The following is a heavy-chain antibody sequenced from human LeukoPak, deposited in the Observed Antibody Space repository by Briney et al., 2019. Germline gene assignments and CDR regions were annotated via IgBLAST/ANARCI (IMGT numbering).Heavy chain of an antibody. CDR1: GFTFDDYA. Sequence: GRSLRLSCAASGFTFDDYAMHWVRQAPGKGLEWVASISMSGRYIHYAGSVRGRFTISRDNGRNSVYLQMTGLRIEDTATYFCARWLDGYTPLDYWGQGVLVTV. V-gene: IGHV3-21*01. D-gene: IGHD5-24*01. CDR2: ISMSGRYI. CDR3: ARWLDGYTPLDY. J-gene: IGHJ4*02.